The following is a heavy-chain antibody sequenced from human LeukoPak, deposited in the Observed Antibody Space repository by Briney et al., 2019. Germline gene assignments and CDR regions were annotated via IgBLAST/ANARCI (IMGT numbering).Heavy chain of an antibody. CDR1: GFTFSRYS. V-gene: IGHV3-21*01. Sequence: GGSLRLSCAASGFTFSRYSMNWVRQAPGKGLEWVSSLNGNSNYIYYSDSLKGRFTISRDNAKNSLYLQINSLRAEDTAVYFCARDGVGSYDHFDYWGQGTLVTVSS. CDR3: ARDGVGSYDHFDY. D-gene: IGHD1-26*01. J-gene: IGHJ4*02. CDR2: LNGNSNYI.